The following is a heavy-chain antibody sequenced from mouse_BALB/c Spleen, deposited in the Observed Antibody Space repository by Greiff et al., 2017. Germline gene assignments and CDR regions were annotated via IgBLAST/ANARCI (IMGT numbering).Heavy chain of an antibody. CDR3: ARGRDYRYDDGFAY. Sequence: EVQLVESGGGLVKPGGSLKLSCAASGFTFSSYAMSWVRQTPEKRLEWVASISSGGSTYYPDSVKGRFTISRDNARNILYLQMSSLRSEDTAMYYCARGRDYRYDDGFAYWGQGTLVTVSA. CDR1: GFTFSSYA. J-gene: IGHJ3*01. V-gene: IGHV5-6-5*01. CDR2: ISSGGST. D-gene: IGHD2-14*01.